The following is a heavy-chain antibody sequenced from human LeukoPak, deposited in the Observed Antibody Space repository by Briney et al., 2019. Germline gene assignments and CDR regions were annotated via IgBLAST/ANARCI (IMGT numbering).Heavy chain of an antibody. CDR3: ARRLEYSSSSGPRRASYNRFDP. Sequence: SETLSLTCTGSGGSISSYYWSWIRPPPGKGLEWIGYIHYSGSTNYNPSLKSRVTISVDTSKNQFSLKLSSVPAADTAVYYCARRLEYSSSSGPRRASYNRFDPWGQGTLVTVSS. V-gene: IGHV4-59*08. CDR2: IHYSGST. J-gene: IGHJ5*02. CDR1: GGSISSYY. D-gene: IGHD6-6*01.